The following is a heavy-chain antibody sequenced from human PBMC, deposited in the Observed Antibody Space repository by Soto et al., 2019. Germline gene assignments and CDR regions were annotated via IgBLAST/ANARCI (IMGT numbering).Heavy chain of an antibody. CDR1: GGTFSSYA. V-gene: IGHV1-69*12. CDR2: IIPIFGTA. CDR3: ARGRVTTFGVGYYHYGLDV. D-gene: IGHD3-16*01. Sequence: QVQLVQSGAEVKKPGSSVKVSCKASGGTFSSYAISWVRQAPGQGLEWMGGIIPIFGTANYAQKFQGRVTIPADELTSTAYLELSSTTSEEKAVYYCARGRVTTFGVGYYHYGLDVWGPGTTVTVSS. J-gene: IGHJ6*02.